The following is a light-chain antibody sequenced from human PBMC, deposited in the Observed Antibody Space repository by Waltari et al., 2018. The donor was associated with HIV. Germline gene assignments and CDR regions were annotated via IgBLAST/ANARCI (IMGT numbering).Light chain of an antibody. CDR1: TSNIGSNS. CDR3: AAWDNSLNAYV. J-gene: IGLJ1*01. V-gene: IGLV1-44*01. CDR2: TNN. Sequence: QSVVTQPPSASGTPGPRITLACSGRTSNIGSNSVNWYQHLPGTAPQFLIYTNNQRPSGVPDRFSGSKSGTSASLAISGIQSEDEADYYCAAWDNSLNAYVFGTGTKVTVL.